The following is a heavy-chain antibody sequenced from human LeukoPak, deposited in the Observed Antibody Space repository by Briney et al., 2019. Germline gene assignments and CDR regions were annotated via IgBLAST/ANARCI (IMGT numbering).Heavy chain of an antibody. CDR2: IYHSGST. CDR3: ARVSRSSGY. D-gene: IGHD7-27*01. Sequence: SETLSLTCTVSGYSISSGYYWGWIRQPPGKGLEWIGSIYHSGSTYYNPSLKSRVTISVDTSKNQFSLKLSSVTAADTAVYYCARVSRSSGYWGQGTLVTVSS. V-gene: IGHV4-38-2*02. J-gene: IGHJ4*02. CDR1: GYSISSGYY.